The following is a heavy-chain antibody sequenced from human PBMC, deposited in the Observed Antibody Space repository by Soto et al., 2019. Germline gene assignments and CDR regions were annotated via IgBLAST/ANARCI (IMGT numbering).Heavy chain of an antibody. CDR1: GYTFTSYA. CDR3: ARGIGYYTNYYYYGMDV. D-gene: IGHD3-3*01. J-gene: IGHJ6*02. V-gene: IGHV1-3*01. Sequence: ASVKVSCKASGYTFTSYAVHWVRQAPGQRLEWMGWINAGNGNTKYSQKFQGRVTITRDTSASTAYMELSSLRSEDTAVYYCARGIGYYTNYYYYGMDVWGQGTTVTVSS. CDR2: INAGNGNT.